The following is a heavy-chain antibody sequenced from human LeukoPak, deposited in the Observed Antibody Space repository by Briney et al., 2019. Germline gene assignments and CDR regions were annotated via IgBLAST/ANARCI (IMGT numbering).Heavy chain of an antibody. J-gene: IGHJ4*02. Sequence: SETLSLTCTVSGGSISSGGYYWSWIRQHPGKGLEWIGYIYYSGSTYYNPSLKSRVNISVDTSKNQFSLKLSSVTAADTAVYYCARVAVPAAINCWGQGTPVTVSS. CDR2: IYYSGST. CDR3: ARVAVPAAINC. CDR1: GGSISSGGYY. D-gene: IGHD2-2*02. V-gene: IGHV4-31*03.